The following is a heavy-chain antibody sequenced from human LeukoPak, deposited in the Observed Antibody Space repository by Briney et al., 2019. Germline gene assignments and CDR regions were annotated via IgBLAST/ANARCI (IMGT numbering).Heavy chain of an antibody. CDR3: ARVKRCSSTSCYLRLCYYGMDV. V-gene: IGHV3-33*01. CDR2: IWYDGSNK. Sequence: PGGSLRLSCAASGFTFSSYGMHWVRQAPGKGLEWVAVIWYDGSNKYYADSVKGRFTISRDNSKNTLYLQMNSLRAEDTAVYYCARVKRCSSTSCYLRLCYYGMDVWGQGTTVTVSS. D-gene: IGHD2-2*01. CDR1: GFTFSSYG. J-gene: IGHJ6*02.